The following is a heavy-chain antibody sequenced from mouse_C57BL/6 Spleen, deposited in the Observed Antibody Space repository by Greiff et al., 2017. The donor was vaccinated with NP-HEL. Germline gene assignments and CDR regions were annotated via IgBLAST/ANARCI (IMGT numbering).Heavy chain of an antibody. CDR1: GFTFTDYY. CDR3: ARPLTGWYFDV. Sequence: EVKLMESGGGLVQPGGSLSLSCAASGFTFTDYYMSWVRQPPGKALEWLGFIRNKANGYTSEYSASVQGRFTISRDNSKSILYLQMNALRAEDSATYYCARPLTGWYFDVWGTGTTVTVSS. J-gene: IGHJ1*03. CDR2: IRNKANGYTS. V-gene: IGHV7-3*01. D-gene: IGHD4-1*01.